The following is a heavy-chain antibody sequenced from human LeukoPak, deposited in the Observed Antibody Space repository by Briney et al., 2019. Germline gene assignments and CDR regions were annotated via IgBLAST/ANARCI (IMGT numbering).Heavy chain of an antibody. CDR2: INPNSGGT. D-gene: IGHD3-22*01. J-gene: IGHJ4*02. CDR3: ARDSTMIVVVPYFDY. V-gene: IGHV1-2*02. Sequence: ASVKLSCKAAGYPFTGYYIPWVRQAPGQGLEWMGWINPNSGGTNYEQKFQGRVAMTRDTSISTAYMELSRLRSDDTAVYYCARDSTMIVVVPYFDYWGQGTLVTVYS. CDR1: GYPFTGYY.